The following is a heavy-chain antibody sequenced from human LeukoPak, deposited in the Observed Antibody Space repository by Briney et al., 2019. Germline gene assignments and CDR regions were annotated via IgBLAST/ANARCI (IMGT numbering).Heavy chain of an antibody. CDR1: GYSISSGYY. J-gene: IGHJ4*02. CDR2: IYHSGST. Sequence: NPSETLSLTCTVSGYSISSGYYWGWIRQPPGKGLEWIGSIYHSGSTYYNPSLKSRVTISVDTSKNQFSLKLSSVTAADTAVYYCATMPCSGGSCYSGWGYWGQGTLVTVSS. CDR3: ATMPCSGGSCYSGWGY. D-gene: IGHD2-15*01. V-gene: IGHV4-38-2*02.